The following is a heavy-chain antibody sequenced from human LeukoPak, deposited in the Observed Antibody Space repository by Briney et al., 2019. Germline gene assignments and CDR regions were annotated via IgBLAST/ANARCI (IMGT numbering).Heavy chain of an antibody. CDR1: GGSISSGSYY. V-gene: IGHV4-61*09. J-gene: IGHJ4*02. Sequence: SETLSLTCTVSGGSISSGSYYWSWIRQPAGKGLEWIGHIYTSGSTNYNPSLKSRVTISVDKSKNQFSLKLSSVTAADTAVYYCARFKRPLRIQLWLREDLKTYYFDYWGQGTLVTVSS. CDR3: ARFKRPLRIQLWLREDLKTYYFDY. D-gene: IGHD5-18*01. CDR2: IYTSGST.